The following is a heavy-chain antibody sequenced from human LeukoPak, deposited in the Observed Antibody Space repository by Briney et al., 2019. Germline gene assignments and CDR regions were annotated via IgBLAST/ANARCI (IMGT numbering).Heavy chain of an antibody. J-gene: IGHJ4*02. CDR2: ISYDGSNK. Sequence: GGSLRLSCAASGFTFSSYGMHWVRQAPGKGLEWVAVISYDGSNKYYADSVKGRFTVSRDNSKNTLYLQMNSLRAEDTAAYYCAKTLEGYSGYDSDWGQGTLVTVSS. CDR3: AKTLEGYSGYDSD. V-gene: IGHV3-30*18. CDR1: GFTFSSYG. D-gene: IGHD5-12*01.